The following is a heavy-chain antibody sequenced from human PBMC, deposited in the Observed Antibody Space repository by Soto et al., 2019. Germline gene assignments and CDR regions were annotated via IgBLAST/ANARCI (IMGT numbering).Heavy chain of an antibody. Sequence: GSLRLSCSASGFTLSEYSMHWVRQAPGKGLQYVSTISSDGDITYYADSVKGRFTISRDNSKNTLYLQINSLRPEDTAVYYCVKVSTFYDILTGYYSTNFFGSWGQGSLVTVSS. D-gene: IGHD3-9*01. CDR2: ISSDGDIT. V-gene: IGHV3-64D*06. CDR1: GFTLSEYS. CDR3: VKVSTFYDILTGYYSTNFFGS. J-gene: IGHJ5*01.